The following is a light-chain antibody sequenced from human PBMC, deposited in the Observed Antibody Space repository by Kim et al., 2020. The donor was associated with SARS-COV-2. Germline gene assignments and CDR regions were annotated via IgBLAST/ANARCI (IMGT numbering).Light chain of an antibody. CDR2: QDT. CDR3: QAWDKNTVI. CDR1: KLGDKY. J-gene: IGLJ2*01. Sequence: SYELTQPPSVSVYPGQTASITCSGDKLGDKYTYWYQQKPGQSPVVVIYQDTKRPSGIPERFSGSNSGNTDTLNISGTPAMDEDNYYCQAWDKNTVIFGGG. V-gene: IGLV3-1*01.